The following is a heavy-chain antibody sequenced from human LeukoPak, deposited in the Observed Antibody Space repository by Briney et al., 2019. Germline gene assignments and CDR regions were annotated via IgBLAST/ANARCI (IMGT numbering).Heavy chain of an antibody. D-gene: IGHD1-26*01. CDR2: VYSGGNT. J-gene: IGHJ4*02. CDR3: ASNGENSGTFLQFDC. V-gene: IGHV3-66*02. CDR1: GFTVSTTY. Sequence: GGSLRLSCAASGFTVSTTYLSWVRQAPGKGLERVSVVYSGGNTYYTGSVKGRFTISRDNSKNTLYLQMNSLRAEDTAVYFCASNGENSGTFLQFDCWGQGTLVTVSS.